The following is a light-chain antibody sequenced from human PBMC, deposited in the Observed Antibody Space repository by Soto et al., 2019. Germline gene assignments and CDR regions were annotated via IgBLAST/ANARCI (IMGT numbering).Light chain of an antibody. Sequence: EIVLTQSPGTLSLSPGERATLSCMASHSVSSSYLAWYQQKPGQAPRLLIYGASSRATGIPDRFSGSGSGTDFTLTISRLEPEDFAVYYCQQYGSSPPYTFGQGTKLEIK. CDR1: HSVSSSY. V-gene: IGKV3-20*01. CDR3: QQYGSSPPYT. J-gene: IGKJ2*01. CDR2: GAS.